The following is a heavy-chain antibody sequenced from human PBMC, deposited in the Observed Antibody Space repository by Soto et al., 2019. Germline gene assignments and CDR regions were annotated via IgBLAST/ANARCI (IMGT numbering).Heavy chain of an antibody. CDR1: GASISRYY. CDR3: ATGGTQAADY. Sequence: PSETLSLTCAVSGASISRYYWSWIRQPPGKRLEWIAYIYYDGTTNYNPSLKSRVTISVDTSKKEVALKLRSVTAADTAMYYCATGGTQAADYWGQGTLVTVSS. CDR2: IYYDGTT. V-gene: IGHV4-59*01. D-gene: IGHD6-25*01. J-gene: IGHJ4*02.